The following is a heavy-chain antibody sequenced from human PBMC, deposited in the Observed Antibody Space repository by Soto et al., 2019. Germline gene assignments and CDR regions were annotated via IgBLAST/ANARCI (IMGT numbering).Heavy chain of an antibody. CDR1: GGSISSSSYY. V-gene: IGHV4-39*01. J-gene: IGHJ5*02. D-gene: IGHD6-19*01. CDR3: ASSLVAYIAVADTVNWFDP. CDR2: IYYSGST. Sequence: SETLSLTCTVSGGSISSSSYYWGWIRQPPGKGLEWIGSIYYSGSTYYNPSLKSRVTISVDTSKNQFSLKLSSVTAADTAVYYCASSLVAYIAVADTVNWFDPWGQGTLVTVSS.